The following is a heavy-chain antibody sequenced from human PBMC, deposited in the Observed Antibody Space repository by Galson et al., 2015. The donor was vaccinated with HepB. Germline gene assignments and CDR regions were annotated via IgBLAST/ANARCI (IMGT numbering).Heavy chain of an antibody. CDR3: ARGEGSGYYYVGY. D-gene: IGHD3-22*01. CDR1: GYTFMTYA. V-gene: IGHV1-3*04. Sequence: SVKVSCKASGYTFMTYAMHWVRQAPGQRLEWMGWINIGNGNTEYSQRFQGRVTITRDTSASTAYMELTSLRSEDTAVYYCARGEGSGYYYVGYWGQGTLVTVSS. J-gene: IGHJ4*02. CDR2: INIGNGNT.